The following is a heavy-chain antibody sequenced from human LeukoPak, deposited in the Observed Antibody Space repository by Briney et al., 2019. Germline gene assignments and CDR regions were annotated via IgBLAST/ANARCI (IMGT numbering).Heavy chain of an antibody. V-gene: IGHV4-34*01. CDR3: ARGLKGRWLQFPFDY. CDR1: GGSFSGYY. D-gene: IGHD5-24*01. J-gene: IGHJ4*02. Sequence: SETLSLTCAVYGGSFSGYYWSWTRQPPGKGLEWIGEINHSGSTNYNPSLKSRVTISVDTSKNQFSLKLSSVTAADTAVYYCARGLKGRWLQFPFDYWGQGTLVTVSS. CDR2: INHSGST.